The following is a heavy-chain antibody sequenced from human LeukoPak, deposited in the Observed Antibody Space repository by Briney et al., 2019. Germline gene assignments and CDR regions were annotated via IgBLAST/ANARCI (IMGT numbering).Heavy chain of an antibody. CDR1: GFTFDDYA. D-gene: IGHD2-2*02. J-gene: IGHJ4*02. CDR2: ISWNSGSI. V-gene: IGHV3-9*01. CDR3: AKEYCSSTSCYNSFDY. Sequence: PGGSLRLSCAASGFTFDDYAMHWVRQAPGKGLEWVSGISWNSGSIGYADSVKDRFTISRDNAKNSLYLQMNSLRAEDTALYYCAKEYCSSTSCYNSFDYWGQGTLVTVSS.